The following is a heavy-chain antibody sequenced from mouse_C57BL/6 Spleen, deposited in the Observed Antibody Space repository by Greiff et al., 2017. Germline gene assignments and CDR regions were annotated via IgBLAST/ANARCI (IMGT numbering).Heavy chain of an antibody. Sequence: QVQLKQPGAELVRPGSSVKLSCKASGYPFTSYWMHWVKQRPIQGLEWIGNIDPSDSETHYNQKFTDKATLTVDKSSSTAYMQLSSLTSEDSAVYYCARGRGNAMDYWGQVTSVTVSS. J-gene: IGHJ4*01. CDR2: IDPSDSET. V-gene: IGHV1-52*01. CDR3: ARGRGNAMDY. CDR1: GYPFTSYW.